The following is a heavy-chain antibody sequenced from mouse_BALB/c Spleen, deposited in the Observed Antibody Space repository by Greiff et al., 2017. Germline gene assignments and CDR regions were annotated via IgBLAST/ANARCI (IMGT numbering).Heavy chain of an antibody. CDR3: ARDEPDDYGMDY. CDR1: GFTFSSYG. J-gene: IGHJ4*01. Sequence: EVKLVESGGGLVQPGGSLKLSCAASGFTFSSYGMSWVRQTPDKRLELVATINSNGGSTYYPDSVKGRFTISRDNAKNTLYLQMSSLKSEDTAMYDCARDEPDDYGMDYGGQGTSVTVSS. V-gene: IGHV5-6-3*01. CDR2: INSNGGST. D-gene: IGHD2-3*01.